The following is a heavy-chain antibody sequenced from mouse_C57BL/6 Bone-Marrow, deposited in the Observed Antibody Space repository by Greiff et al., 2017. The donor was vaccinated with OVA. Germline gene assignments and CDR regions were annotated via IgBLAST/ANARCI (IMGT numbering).Heavy chain of an antibody. Sequence: QVQLQQSGAELVRPGASVKLSCKASGYTFTDYYISWVKQRPGQGLEWIARIYPGSGNIYYNEKFKGKATLTAEKSSSTAYMQLSSLTSADSAFYFGARSGRLRDYFDYWGQGTTLTVSS. J-gene: IGHJ2*01. CDR3: ARSGRLRDYFDY. CDR2: IYPGSGNI. D-gene: IGHD2-2*01. CDR1: GYTFTDYY. V-gene: IGHV1-76*01.